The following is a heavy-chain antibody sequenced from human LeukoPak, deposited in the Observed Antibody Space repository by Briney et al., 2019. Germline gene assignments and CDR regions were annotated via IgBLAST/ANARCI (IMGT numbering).Heavy chain of an antibody. D-gene: IGHD3-9*01. CDR3: ALTYYDILRDAFDI. Sequence: SGPTLVKPTQTLTLTCTFSGFSLSTSGVGVGWTRQPPGKALEWLALIYWDDDKRYSPSLKSRLTITKDTSKNQVVLTMTNMDPVDTATYYCALTYYDILRDAFDIWGQGTMVTVSS. V-gene: IGHV2-5*02. J-gene: IGHJ3*02. CDR2: IYWDDDK. CDR1: GFSLSTSGVG.